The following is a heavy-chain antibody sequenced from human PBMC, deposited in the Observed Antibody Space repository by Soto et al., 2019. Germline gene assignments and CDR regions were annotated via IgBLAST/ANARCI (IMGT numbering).Heavy chain of an antibody. V-gene: IGHV3-7*01. CDR3: ARVRSICCYIFDY. D-gene: IGHD3-3*02. J-gene: IGHJ4*02. CDR2: IKQDGSEE. Sequence: GGSLRLFCAASGFTFSSYWMTWVRPAPGKGLEWVANIKQDGSEEYYVDSVKGRFTISRDNAENSLYLQMNSLRAEDTAIYYCARVRSICCYIFDYWGQGTLVTVSS. CDR1: GFTFSSYW.